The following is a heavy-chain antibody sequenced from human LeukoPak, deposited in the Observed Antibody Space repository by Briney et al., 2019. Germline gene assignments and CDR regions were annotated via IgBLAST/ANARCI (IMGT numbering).Heavy chain of an antibody. CDR1: GGTFSSYA. V-gene: IGHV1-69*05. CDR3: ARDCSGGSCAYIDY. Sequence: ASVKVSCKASGGTFSSYAISWVRQAPGQGLEWMGRIIPIFGTANYAQKFQGRVTITTDESTSTAYMELSSLRSEDTAVYYCARDCSGGSCAYIDYWGQGTLVTVSS. CDR2: IIPIFGTA. J-gene: IGHJ4*02. D-gene: IGHD2-15*01.